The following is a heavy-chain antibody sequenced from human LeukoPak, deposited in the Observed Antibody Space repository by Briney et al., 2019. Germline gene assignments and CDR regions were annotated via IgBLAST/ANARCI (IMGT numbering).Heavy chain of an antibody. V-gene: IGHV4-34*01. CDR3: ARGQYSGYDDY. D-gene: IGHD5-12*01. CDR1: GFTFSSYA. J-gene: IGHJ4*02. Sequence: GSLRLSCAASGFTFSSYAMSWVRQPPGKGLEWIGEINHSGSTNYNPSLKSRVTISVDTSKNQFSLKLSSVTAADTAVYYCARGQYSGYDDYWGQGTLVTVSS. CDR2: INHSGST.